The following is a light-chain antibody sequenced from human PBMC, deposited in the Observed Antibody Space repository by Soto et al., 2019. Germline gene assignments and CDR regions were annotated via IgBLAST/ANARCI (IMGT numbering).Light chain of an antibody. CDR1: SSDVGVYNY. Sequence: QSVLTQPRSVSGSPGQSVTISCTGTSSDVGVYNYVSWYQQYPGKAPKVLIYEVRKRPSGVPDRFSASKTGNTASLTVSGLQDDDEADYYCSSHAGDNTYVFGSGTKVTVL. V-gene: IGLV2-8*01. CDR3: SSHAGDNTYV. CDR2: EVR. J-gene: IGLJ1*01.